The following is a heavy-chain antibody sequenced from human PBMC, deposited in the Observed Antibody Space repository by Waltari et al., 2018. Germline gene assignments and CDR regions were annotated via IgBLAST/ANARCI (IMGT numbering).Heavy chain of an antibody. J-gene: IGHJ4*02. Sequence: EVQLVESGGGLVQPGGSLRLSGAASGFPFSRYWMSWVRQAPGKGLEWGANIRQDGSGKYYVDSVKGRFTISRDNAKNALYLQMNSLRAEDTAVYYCATEPYSSSYYFDYWGQGTLVTVSS. CDR3: ATEPYSSSYYFDY. D-gene: IGHD6-6*01. CDR2: IRQDGSGK. V-gene: IGHV3-7*01. CDR1: GFPFSRYW.